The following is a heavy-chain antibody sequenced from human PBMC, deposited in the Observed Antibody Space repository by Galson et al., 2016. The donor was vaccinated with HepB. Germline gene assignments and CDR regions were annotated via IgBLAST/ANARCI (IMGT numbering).Heavy chain of an antibody. CDR3: ARHPASFYYDSRFHPHDY. CDR2: ITAGSTST. D-gene: IGHD3-22*01. Sequence: SLRLSCAASGFTFRSHAMSWVHQAPGRGLEWVSSITAGSTSTFYADSVKVRFTMSRDTSKTTLYLQMNSLRAEDTTIYYCARHPASFYYDSRFHPHDYSGQGTLVTVSS. J-gene: IGHJ4*02. V-gene: IGHV3-23*01. CDR1: GFTFRSHA.